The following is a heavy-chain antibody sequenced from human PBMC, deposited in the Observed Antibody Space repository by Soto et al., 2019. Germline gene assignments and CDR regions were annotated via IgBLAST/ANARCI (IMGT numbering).Heavy chain of an antibody. V-gene: IGHV3-7*01. J-gene: IGHJ4*02. CDR2: IKKDGSEK. CDR1: EFSFSDYW. D-gene: IGHD6-13*01. Sequence: EVQLVESGGGFVQPGGSLRLSCSASEFSFSDYWMTWVRQAPGKGLEWVASIKKDGSEKSYVDSVKGRFTISRDNAKNSLYLHMSSLRDEDTADYYCARRAAVVGLDYWGQGALVTVSS. CDR3: ARRAAVVGLDY.